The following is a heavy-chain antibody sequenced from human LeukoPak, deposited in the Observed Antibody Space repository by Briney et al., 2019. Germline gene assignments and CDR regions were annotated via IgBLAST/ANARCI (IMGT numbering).Heavy chain of an antibody. Sequence: PGGSLRPSCAASGFTFSGSGMHWVRRAPGKGLEWVAFIRYHGSDKYYADSVKGRFTISRDNAKNSLYLQMNSLRAEDTAIYYCATYRQVLLPFESWGQGTLVTVSS. V-gene: IGHV3-30*02. D-gene: IGHD2-8*02. CDR1: GFTFSGSG. J-gene: IGHJ4*02. CDR3: ATYRQVLLPFES. CDR2: IRYHGSDK.